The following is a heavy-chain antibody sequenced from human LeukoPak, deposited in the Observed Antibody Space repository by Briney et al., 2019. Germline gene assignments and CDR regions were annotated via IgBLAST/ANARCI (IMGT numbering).Heavy chain of an antibody. Sequence: SETLSLTCTVSGGSISSSSYYWGWIRQPPGKGLEWIGSIYYSGSTYYNPSLKSRVTISVDTSKNQFSLKLSSVTAADTAVYYCANEGVDYWGQGTLVTVPS. CDR2: IYYSGST. D-gene: IGHD3-16*01. J-gene: IGHJ4*02. V-gene: IGHV4-39*01. CDR1: GGSISSSSYY. CDR3: ANEGVDY.